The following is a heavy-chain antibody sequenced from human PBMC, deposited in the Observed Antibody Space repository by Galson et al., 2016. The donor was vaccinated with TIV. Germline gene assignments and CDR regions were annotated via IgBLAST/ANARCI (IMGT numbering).Heavy chain of an antibody. D-gene: IGHD3-22*01. CDR3: ARISGYYDSSGHYIPRSFDY. CDR2: IDWDDDV. CDR1: GFSLSASGMC. V-gene: IGHV2-70*11. J-gene: IGHJ4*02. Sequence: PALVKPTQTLTLTCTFSGFSLSASGMCVTWIRQPPGKALEWLARIDWDDDVYYTYRTSLKTRLTVSKDTSKNQVVLTMTNVDPVDTATYYCARISGYYDSSGHYIPRSFDYWGQGNLVTVSS.